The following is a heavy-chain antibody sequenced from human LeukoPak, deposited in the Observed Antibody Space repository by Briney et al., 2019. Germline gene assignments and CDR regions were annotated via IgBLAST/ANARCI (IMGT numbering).Heavy chain of an antibody. CDR1: DFALRKYN. D-gene: IGHD2-21*01. J-gene: IGHJ3*02. V-gene: IGHV3-30*04. CDR2: ILYDGSNY. Sequence: GRSLRLSCTASDFALRKYNIHWVRQAPGQGLEWVALILYDGSNYYDADSVRGRFSISKDNSKNTLFLQMDNLRAEDTALYYCAKAIARHRDLDAFDIWGQGTLVSVSS. CDR3: AKAIARHRDLDAFDI.